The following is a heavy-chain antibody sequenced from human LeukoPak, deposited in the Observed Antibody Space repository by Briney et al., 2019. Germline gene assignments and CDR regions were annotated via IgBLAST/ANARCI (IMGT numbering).Heavy chain of an antibody. CDR3: ARSDDSSGYIPDYFDY. CDR1: GFTFSSYE. CDR2: ISYDGSNK. D-gene: IGHD3-22*01. J-gene: IGHJ4*02. V-gene: IGHV3-30*04. Sequence: GGSPRLSCAASGFTFSSYEMNWVRQAPGKGLEWVAVISYDGSNKYYADSVKGRFTISRDNSKNTLYLQMNSLRAEDTAVYYCARSDDSSGYIPDYFDYWGQGTLVTVSS.